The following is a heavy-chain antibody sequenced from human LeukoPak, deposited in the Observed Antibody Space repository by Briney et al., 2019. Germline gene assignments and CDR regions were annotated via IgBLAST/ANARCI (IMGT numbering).Heavy chain of an antibody. J-gene: IGHJ4*02. CDR2: LSSRSSYI. CDR3: ARDLAGSRDK. Sequence: GGSLRLSCAASGFTFSNYNMNWVRQAPGKGLEWVSSLSSRSSYIYYADSVKGRFTISRDNAKNSLYLQMNSLRAEDTAVYYCARDLAGSRDKWGQGTLVTVSS. V-gene: IGHV3-21*06. CDR1: GFTFSNYN. D-gene: IGHD2-15*01.